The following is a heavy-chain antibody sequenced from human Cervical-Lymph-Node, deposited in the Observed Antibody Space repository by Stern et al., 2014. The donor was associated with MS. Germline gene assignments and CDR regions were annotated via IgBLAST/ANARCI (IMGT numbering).Heavy chain of an antibody. CDR3: AEGYSSGWGAEYFQH. CDR2: INPSGVSA. V-gene: IGHV1-46*01. J-gene: IGHJ1*01. Sequence: QMQLVQSGAEVKTPGASVTVSCKASGYAFTRYYMHWVRQAPGQGLEWMGKINPSGVSANYAQTFQGRVTMTRDTSTSTVYMELSSLRSEDTAVYYCAEGYSSGWGAEYFQHWGQGTLVTVSS. CDR1: GYAFTRYY. D-gene: IGHD6-19*01.